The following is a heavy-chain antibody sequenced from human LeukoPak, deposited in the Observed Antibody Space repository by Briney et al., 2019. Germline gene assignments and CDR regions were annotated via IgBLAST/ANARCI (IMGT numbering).Heavy chain of an antibody. CDR3: ASPQNDYSIFDY. D-gene: IGHD4-11*01. CDR1: GFTFSSYK. CDR2: ISASASTT. J-gene: IGHJ4*02. Sequence: GGSLSFSCAASGFTFSSYKRNWVRQAPGKGLEWVSFISASASTTYYADSVKGRFTVSKDTAKNSLYLQMNSLRAEDTAVYYCASPQNDYSIFDYWGQGTLVTVSS. V-gene: IGHV3-48*03.